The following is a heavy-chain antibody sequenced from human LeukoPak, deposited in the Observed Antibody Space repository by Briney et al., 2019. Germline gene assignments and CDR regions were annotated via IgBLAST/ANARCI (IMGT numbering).Heavy chain of an antibody. CDR1: GGSISSYY. J-gene: IGHJ4*02. Sequence: SETLSLTCTVSGGSISSYYWSWIRQPAGKGLEWIGRIYTSGSTNYNPSLKGRVTMSVDTSKNQFSLKLSSVTAADTAVYYCARPRLSGSYYRVFDYWGQGTLVTVSS. CDR2: IYTSGST. CDR3: ARPRLSGSYYRVFDY. D-gene: IGHD1-26*01. V-gene: IGHV4-4*07.